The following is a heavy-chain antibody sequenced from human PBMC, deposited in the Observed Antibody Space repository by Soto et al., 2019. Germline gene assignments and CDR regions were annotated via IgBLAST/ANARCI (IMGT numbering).Heavy chain of an antibody. CDR2: IYYSGST. D-gene: IGHD2-2*01. CDR1: GGSISSGDYY. V-gene: IGHV4-30-4*01. J-gene: IGHJ5*02. Sequence: NPSETLSLTCTVSGGSISSGDYYWSWIRQPPGKGLEWIGYIYYSGSTYYNPSLKSRVIISLDTSENQFSLRLTSVSAADTVVYYCATAVYCRSAGCSNWFDPWGQGTLVTVSS. CDR3: ATAVYCRSAGCSNWFDP.